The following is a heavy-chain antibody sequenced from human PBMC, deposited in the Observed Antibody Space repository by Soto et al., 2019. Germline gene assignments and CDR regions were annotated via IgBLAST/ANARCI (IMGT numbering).Heavy chain of an antibody. D-gene: IGHD4-17*01. CDR1: GFTFSNYW. V-gene: IGHV3-74*01. Sequence: EVQLVESGGGLVHPGGSLRLSCAASGFTFSNYWMHWVRQVPGKGLEWVSRINTDGSSTGYAASVKGRFTISRDNAKSTLYVQMNSLRAEDTAVYYCAKDLRYGASDFWGQGTLVTVSS. CDR2: INTDGSST. J-gene: IGHJ4*02. CDR3: AKDLRYGASDF.